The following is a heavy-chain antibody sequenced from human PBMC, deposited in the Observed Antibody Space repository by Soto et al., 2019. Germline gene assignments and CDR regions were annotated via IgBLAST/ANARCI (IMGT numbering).Heavy chain of an antibody. V-gene: IGHV4-39*01. J-gene: IGHJ3*02. CDR2: IYYSGST. CDR1: GGSLSRSSYY. D-gene: IGHD5-18*01. CDR3: ARPRIQLWRMVAFDI. Sequence: SETLSLTCTVSGGSLSRSSYYWGWIRQPPGKGLEWIGSIYYSGSTYYNPSLKSRVTISVDTSKNQFSLKLTSVTAADTAVYYCARPRIQLWRMVAFDIWGQGTMVTVSS.